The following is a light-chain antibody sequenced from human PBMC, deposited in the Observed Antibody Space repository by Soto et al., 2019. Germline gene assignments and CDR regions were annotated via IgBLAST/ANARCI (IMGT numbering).Light chain of an antibody. J-gene: IGKJ4*01. V-gene: IGKV3-20*01. CDR1: QSVSSSY. CDR3: QQYGSSPLT. Sequence: EIVLTQSPGTLSLSPCERATLSCGSSQSVSSSYLAWYQQKPGQAPRLLIYGASSRATGIPDRVSGSGSGTDFTLTISRLEPEDFAVYYCQQYGSSPLTFGGGTKVDIK. CDR2: GAS.